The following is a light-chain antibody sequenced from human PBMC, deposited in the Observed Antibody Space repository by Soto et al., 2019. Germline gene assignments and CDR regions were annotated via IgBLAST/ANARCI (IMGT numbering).Light chain of an antibody. CDR3: QHRGT. CDR1: QSVLYSSNNKNY. J-gene: IGKJ1*01. CDR2: WAS. V-gene: IGKV4-1*01. Sequence: DIVMTQSPDSLAVSLGERATINCKSSQSVLYSSNNKNYLAWYQQKTGQPPKLLIYWASTRESGVPDRFSGSGSGTDFTLTISSLQAEDVAVYYCQHRGTFGQGTKVEIK.